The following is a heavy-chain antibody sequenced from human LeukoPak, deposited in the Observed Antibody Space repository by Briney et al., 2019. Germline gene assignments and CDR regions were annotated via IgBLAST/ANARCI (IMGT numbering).Heavy chain of an antibody. D-gene: IGHD3-22*01. V-gene: IGHV1-8*01. CDR1: GYTFTSYD. CDR2: MNPNSGNS. J-gene: IGHJ5*02. Sequence: ASVKVSCKASGYTFTSYDINWVRQATGQGLEWMGWMNPNSGNSGYAQKFQGRVTMTRNTSISTAYMELSSLRSEDTAVYYCARAVGYYYDSSGYYYARWFDPWGQGTLVTVSS. CDR3: ARAVGYYYDSSGYYYARWFDP.